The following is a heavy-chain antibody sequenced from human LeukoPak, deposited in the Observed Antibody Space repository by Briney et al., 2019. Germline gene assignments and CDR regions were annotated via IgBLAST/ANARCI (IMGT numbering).Heavy chain of an antibody. D-gene: IGHD2-15*01. V-gene: IGHV4-39*01. J-gene: IGHJ3*02. CDR2: TYYSGIT. CDR3: ASDIVVGRLGI. CDR1: GGSISSSSYY. Sequence: SETLSLXCTVSGGSISSSSYYWGWIRQPPGKGLEWIGSTYYSGITYYNPSLKSRVTISVDTSKNQFSLKLSSVTAADTAVYYCASDIVVGRLGIWGQGTMVTVSS.